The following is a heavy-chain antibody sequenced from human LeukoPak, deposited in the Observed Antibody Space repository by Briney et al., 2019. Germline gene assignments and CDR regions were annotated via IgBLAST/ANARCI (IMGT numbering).Heavy chain of an antibody. Sequence: SETLSLTCTVSGGSINSHSYYWGWIRQPPGKGLEWIGSVYYDGTSYSNPSLKTRVGVFVDTSRDQFSLDLVFVTSADTALYYCVRHISTNTGYFDSCGQGTLVSVSS. CDR3: VRHISTNTGYFDS. J-gene: IGHJ4*02. D-gene: IGHD5-24*01. CDR1: GGSINSHSYY. CDR2: VYYDGTS. V-gene: IGHV4-39*01.